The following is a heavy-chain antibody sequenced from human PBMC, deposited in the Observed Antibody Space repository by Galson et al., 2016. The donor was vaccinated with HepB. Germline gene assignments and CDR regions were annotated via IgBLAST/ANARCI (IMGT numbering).Heavy chain of an antibody. Sequence: SLRLSCAASGFRFGSYSIHWVRQTPDKGLECVAIISDDGKKTYYGDSVKGRFSISRDNSKNTLYLQMSSLRVGDTGIYYCAREGWQAGDAYDIGGQGTMVTVS. J-gene: IGHJ3*02. CDR3: AREGWQAGDAYDI. CDR2: ISDDGKKT. D-gene: IGHD5-24*01. CDR1: GFRFGSYS. V-gene: IGHV3-30*04.